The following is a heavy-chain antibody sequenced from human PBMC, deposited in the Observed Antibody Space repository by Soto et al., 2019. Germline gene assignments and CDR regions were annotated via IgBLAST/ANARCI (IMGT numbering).Heavy chain of an antibody. CDR2: IKQDGSEK. D-gene: IGHD2-2*01. CDR3: AREPVPAAMYYYYYYIDV. J-gene: IGHJ6*03. Sequence: GGSLRLSCAASGFTFSSYWMSWVRQAPGKGLEWVANIKQDGSEKYYVDSVKGRFTISRDNAKNYLYLQMNSLRAEDTAVDYCAREPVPAAMYYYYYYIDVWGKGTTVTVSS. CDR1: GFTFSSYW. V-gene: IGHV3-7*01.